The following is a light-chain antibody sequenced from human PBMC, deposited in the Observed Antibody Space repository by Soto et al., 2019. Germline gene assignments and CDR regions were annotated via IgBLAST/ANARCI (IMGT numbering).Light chain of an antibody. V-gene: IGLV2-14*01. CDR2: EVR. Sequence: QSALTQPASVSGSPGQSITISCTGTSSDVGGYDYVSWYQQHPGKAPKLMIYEVRNRPSGVSNRFSGSKSGNTASLTISGLQAEDEADYYCSSFTSSGTLEVVVGGGTQLTVL. CDR3: SSFTSSGTLEVV. CDR1: SSDVGGYDY. J-gene: IGLJ2*01.